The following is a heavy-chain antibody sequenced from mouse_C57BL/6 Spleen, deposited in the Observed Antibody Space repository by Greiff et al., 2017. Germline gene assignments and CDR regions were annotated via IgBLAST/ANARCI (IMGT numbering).Heavy chain of an antibody. V-gene: IGHV3-6*01. J-gene: IGHJ4*01. D-gene: IGHD5-1-1*01. CDR1: GYSITSGYY. Sequence: EVKLVESGPGLVKPSQSLSLTCSVTGYSITSGYYWNWIRQFPGNKLEWMGYISYDGSNNYNPSLKNRISITRDTSKNQFFLKLNSVTTEDTATYYCARARGDTAMDYWGQGTSVTVSS. CDR2: ISYDGSN. CDR3: ARARGDTAMDY.